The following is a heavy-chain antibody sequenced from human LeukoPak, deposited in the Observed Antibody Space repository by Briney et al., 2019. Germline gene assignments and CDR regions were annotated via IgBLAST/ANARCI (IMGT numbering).Heavy chain of an antibody. V-gene: IGHV3-33*01. J-gene: IGHJ4*02. D-gene: IGHD5-12*01. CDR2: IWYDGSNK. Sequence: GRSLRLSCAASGFTFSSYGMHWVRQAPGKGLEWVAVIWYDGSNKYYADSVKGRFTISRDNSKNTLYLQMNSLRAEDTAVYYCARDEAAYSGYDLNFDFWGQGTLVTVSS. CDR1: GFTFSSYG. CDR3: ARDEAAYSGYDLNFDF.